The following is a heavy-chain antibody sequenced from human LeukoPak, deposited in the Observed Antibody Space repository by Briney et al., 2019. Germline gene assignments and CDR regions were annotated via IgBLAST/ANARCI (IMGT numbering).Heavy chain of an antibody. V-gene: IGHV4-59*01. D-gene: IGHD1-26*01. CDR3: AREWELVYFDY. J-gene: IGHJ4*02. CDR1: GGSISSYY. CDR2: IYYSGST. Sequence: PSETLSLTCTVSGGSISSYYWSWIRQPPGKGLEWIGYIYYSGSTNYNPSLKSRVTISVDTSKNQFSLKLSSVTAADTAVYYCAREWELVYFDYWGQGTLVTVSS.